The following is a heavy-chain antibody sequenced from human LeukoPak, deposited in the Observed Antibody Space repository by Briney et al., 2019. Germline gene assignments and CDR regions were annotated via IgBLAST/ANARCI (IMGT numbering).Heavy chain of an antibody. CDR1: GYTFTSYA. D-gene: IGHD2-2*01. V-gene: IGHV7-4-1*02. J-gene: IGHJ4*02. CDR3: ARDFYCSSTSCYDY. Sequence: GASVKVPCKASGYTFTSYAMNWVRQAPGQGLEWMGWINTNTGNPTYAQGFTGRFVFSLDTSVSTAYLQISSLKAEDTAVYYCARDFYCSSTSCYDYWGQGTLVTVSS. CDR2: INTNTGNP.